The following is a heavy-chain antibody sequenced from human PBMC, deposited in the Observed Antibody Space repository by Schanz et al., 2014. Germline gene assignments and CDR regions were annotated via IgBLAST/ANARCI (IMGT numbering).Heavy chain of an antibody. CDR3: AKIWKAHHLTGRPGWSDGMDV. V-gene: IGHV3-33*06. J-gene: IGHJ6*02. D-gene: IGHD3-3*01. CDR1: GFSFSTYG. CDR2: IWFDGSDK. Sequence: QVQVVESGGGVVQPGRSLRLSCAASGFSFSTYGMHWVRQAPGKGLEWVAVIWFDGSDKSYADSVKGRFTISRDNSKNTLYLQMNSLRVEDTAVYYCAKIWKAHHLTGRPGWSDGMDVWGQGTTVTVSS.